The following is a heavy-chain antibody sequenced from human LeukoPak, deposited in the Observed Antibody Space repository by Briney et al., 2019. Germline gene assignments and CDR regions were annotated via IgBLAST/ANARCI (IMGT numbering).Heavy chain of an antibody. CDR3: ARGHYDILTGYFGDYFDY. CDR1: GGSISSYY. V-gene: IGHV4-4*07. D-gene: IGHD3-9*01. J-gene: IGHJ4*02. Sequence: SETLSLTCTVSGGSISSYYWSWLRQPAGKGLEWIGRIYTSGSTNYNPSLKSRVTMSVDTSKNQFSLKLSSVTAADTAVYYCARGHYDILTGYFGDYFDYWGQGTLVTVSS. CDR2: IYTSGST.